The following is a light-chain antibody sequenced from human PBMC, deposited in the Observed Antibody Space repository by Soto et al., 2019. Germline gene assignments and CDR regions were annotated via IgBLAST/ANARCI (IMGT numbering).Light chain of an antibody. CDR1: QTISTW. CDR2: DAS. V-gene: IGKV1-5*01. J-gene: IGKJ1*01. CDR3: LQYSGYWT. Sequence: DIQMTQSPSTPSASVGDRVTITCRASQTISTWLAWYQQKPGKAPKLLMYDASRLESGVPSTFSGSGSGTEFTLTISSLQPDDVATYYYLQYSGYWTFGQGTKVDIK.